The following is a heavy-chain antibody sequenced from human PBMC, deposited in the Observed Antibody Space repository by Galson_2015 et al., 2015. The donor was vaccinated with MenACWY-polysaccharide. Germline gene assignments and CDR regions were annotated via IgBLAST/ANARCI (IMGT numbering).Heavy chain of an antibody. D-gene: IGHD4-17*01. CDR3: ASTAGTVTPFDY. CDR1: GYTFTSRS. CDR2: ITPFNGNT. Sequence: SCTASGYTFTSRSLHWVRQAPGPALEWMGWITPFNGNTNYAQKFQDRVTITRDRSMSTAYMELSSLRSEDTAMYYCASTAGTVTPFDYWGQGTLVTVSS. V-gene: IGHV1-45*02. J-gene: IGHJ4*02.